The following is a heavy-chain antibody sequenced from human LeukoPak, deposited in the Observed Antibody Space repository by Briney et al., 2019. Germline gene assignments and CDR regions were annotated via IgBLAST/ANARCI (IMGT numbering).Heavy chain of an antibody. CDR1: GFTFSSYS. V-gene: IGHV3-21*01. CDR2: ISSSSSYI. D-gene: IGHD6-13*01. Sequence: GGSLRLSCAASGFTFSSYSMSWVRQAPGKGLEWVSSISSSSSYIYYADSVKGRFTISRDNAKNSLYLQMNSLRAEDTAVYYCARRAAALGAFDYWGPGTLVTVSS. J-gene: IGHJ4*02. CDR3: ARRAAALGAFDY.